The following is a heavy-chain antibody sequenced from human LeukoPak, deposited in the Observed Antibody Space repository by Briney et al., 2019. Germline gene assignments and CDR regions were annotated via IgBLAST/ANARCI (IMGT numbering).Heavy chain of an antibody. Sequence: PSETLSLACTLSGGSISSGDYYWGWIRQPPGKGLEWIGSIYYSGSTYYNPSLKRRVTISVDTSKNQFSLKLSSVTAADTAEYYCARQEGDIVATYYYMDVWGKGTTVTVSS. CDR1: GGSISSGDYY. V-gene: IGHV4-39*01. CDR2: IYYSGST. J-gene: IGHJ6*03. D-gene: IGHD5-12*01. CDR3: ARQEGDIVATYYYMDV.